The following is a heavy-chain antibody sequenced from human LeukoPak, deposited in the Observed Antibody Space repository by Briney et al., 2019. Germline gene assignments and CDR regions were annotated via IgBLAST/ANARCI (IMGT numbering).Heavy chain of an antibody. V-gene: IGHV3-21*01. J-gene: IGHJ3*02. Sequence: PGGSLRLSCAASGFNFTNYNMNWVRQAPGKGLEWVSSIHSSSGYIYYADSLKGRFTISRDNAKNSLYLQMNSLRAEDTAVYYCARDLAWDAFDIWGQGTMVTVSS. CDR2: IHSSSGYI. CDR3: ARDLAWDAFDI. CDR1: GFNFTNYN.